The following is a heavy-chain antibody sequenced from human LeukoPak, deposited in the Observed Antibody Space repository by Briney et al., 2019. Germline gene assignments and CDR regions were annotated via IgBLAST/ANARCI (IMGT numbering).Heavy chain of an antibody. Sequence: GRSLRLSCAASGFTFSSYGMHWVRQAPGKGLEWVAVISYDGSNKYYADSVKGRFTISRDNSKNTLYLQMNSLRAEDTAVYYCAKDCRAAAGNYYYGMDVWGQGTTVTVSS. CDR1: GFTFSSYG. D-gene: IGHD6-13*01. V-gene: IGHV3-30*18. CDR3: AKDCRAAAGNYYYGMDV. CDR2: ISYDGSNK. J-gene: IGHJ6*02.